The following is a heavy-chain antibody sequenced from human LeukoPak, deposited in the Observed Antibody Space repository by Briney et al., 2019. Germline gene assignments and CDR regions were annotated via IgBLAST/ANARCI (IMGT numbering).Heavy chain of an antibody. D-gene: IGHD2-21*01. J-gene: IGHJ5*02. CDR2: INPNSGGT. Sequence: ASVKVSCKASGYTFTGYYMHWVRQAPGQGLEWMEWINPNSGGTNYAQKFQGRVTMTRDTSISTAYMELSRLRSDDTAVYYCARDVVGHEKYNWFDPWGQGTLVTVSS. CDR1: GYTFTGYY. CDR3: ARDVVGHEKYNWFDP. V-gene: IGHV1-2*02.